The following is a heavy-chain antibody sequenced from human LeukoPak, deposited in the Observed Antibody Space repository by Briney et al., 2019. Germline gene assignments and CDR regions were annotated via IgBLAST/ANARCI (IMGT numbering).Heavy chain of an antibody. D-gene: IGHD3-10*01. CDR2: INAGNGNT. CDR3: ARSWWFGESPYGMDV. Sequence: ASVKVSCKASGYTFTSYAMHWVRQAPGQRLEWMGWINAGNGNTKYSQKFQGRVTITRDTSASTAYMELSSLRSEDTAVYYCARSWWFGESPYGMDVWGQGTTVTVSS. V-gene: IGHV1-3*01. J-gene: IGHJ6*02. CDR1: GYTFTSYA.